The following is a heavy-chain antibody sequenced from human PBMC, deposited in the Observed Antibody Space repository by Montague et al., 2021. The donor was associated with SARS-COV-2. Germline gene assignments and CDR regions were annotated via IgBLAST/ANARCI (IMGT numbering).Heavy chain of an antibody. V-gene: IGHV3-48*03. J-gene: IGHJ4*02. CDR1: GFTFSSYE. D-gene: IGHD6-13*01. CDR2: ISRSGSNI. Sequence: SLRLSCAASGFTFSSYEMNWVRQAPGKGLEWVSYISRSGSNIYHADSVKGRFTISRDNAKNSLYLQMNSLRAEDTAVYYCAREYIEAAGHGNDYWGQGTLVTVSS. CDR3: AREYIEAAGHGNDY.